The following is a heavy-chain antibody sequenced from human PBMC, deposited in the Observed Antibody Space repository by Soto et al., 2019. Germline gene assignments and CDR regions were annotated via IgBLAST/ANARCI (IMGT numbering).Heavy chain of an antibody. Sequence: ASVKVSCMASGYTFTTYYMHWVRQAPGQGLEWMGIINPSGVSRSYAQKFQGRVTMTRDTFTSTVYMELSSMRSDYTAVYYCARDQGRYFDWVPLDYWGQVTLVTVSS. D-gene: IGHD3-9*01. J-gene: IGHJ4*02. CDR2: INPSGVSR. CDR1: GYTFTTYY. CDR3: ARDQGRYFDWVPLDY. V-gene: IGHV1-46*01.